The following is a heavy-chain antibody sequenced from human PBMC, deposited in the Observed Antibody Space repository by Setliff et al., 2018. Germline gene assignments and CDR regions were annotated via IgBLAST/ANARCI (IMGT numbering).Heavy chain of an antibody. CDR2: IHFRRTT. Sequence: SETLSLTFTVSGGSISSHYWSWIRQPPGKGLEWIGSIHFRRTTYYNPSLNSQVTISVDTSKNQFSLNLNSVTAADTAVYYCARVGVTSGWAYWGLGTLVTVSS. J-gene: IGHJ4*02. CDR1: GGSISSHY. V-gene: IGHV4-59*05. CDR3: ARVGVTSGWAY. D-gene: IGHD6-19*01.